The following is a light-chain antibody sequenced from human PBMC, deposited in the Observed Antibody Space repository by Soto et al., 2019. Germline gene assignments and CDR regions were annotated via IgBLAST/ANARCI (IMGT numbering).Light chain of an antibody. CDR3: QQYFNTPLT. Sequence: DIVMTQSPDSLAVSLGERATINCKSSQNVLNRANDKNYIAWYQQKPGQPPKLLIYWASTRESDVPDRFSGSGSATDFTRTISSLQAGDVAVYFCQQYFNTPLTFGGGTKVEIK. CDR2: WAS. J-gene: IGKJ4*01. CDR1: QNVLNRANDKNY. V-gene: IGKV4-1*01.